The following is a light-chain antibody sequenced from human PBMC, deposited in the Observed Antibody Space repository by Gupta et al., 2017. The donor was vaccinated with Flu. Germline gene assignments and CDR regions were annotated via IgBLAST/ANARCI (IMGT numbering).Light chain of an antibody. CDR2: AAS. V-gene: IGKV1-12*01. CDR1: QAIGTW. CDR3: QQADNVPRT. J-gene: IGKJ1*01. Sequence: PSSVSASVGARVTITCRAIQAIGTWLAWYQQKPGKAPKLLIYAASTLPGGVPSRFSGSGSGTDFTLTISSMKPEDFATYYCQQADNVPRTFGQGTKVEVK.